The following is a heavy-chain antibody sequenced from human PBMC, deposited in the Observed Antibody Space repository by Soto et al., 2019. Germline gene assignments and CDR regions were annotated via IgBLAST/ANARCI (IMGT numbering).Heavy chain of an antibody. CDR3: ARSNRDGITGTTWLYYFDY. Sequence: QVQLQQWGAGLLKPSETLSLTCAVYGGSFSGYYWRWILQPPGKGLEWIGEINHSGSTTYNPSLKCRVPISIDTSKNQFSLKLRSVPAADRAVSYCARSNRDGITGTTWLYYFDYWGQGTLVTVSS. CDR1: GGSFSGYY. CDR2: INHSGST. J-gene: IGHJ4*02. D-gene: IGHD1-20*01. V-gene: IGHV4-34*01.